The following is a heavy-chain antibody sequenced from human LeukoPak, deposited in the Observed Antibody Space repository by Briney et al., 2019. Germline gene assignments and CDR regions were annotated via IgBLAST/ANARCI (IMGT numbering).Heavy chain of an antibody. Sequence: GGSLRLSCAASGFTFSSYGMHWVRQAPGKGLEWVAVIWYDGSNKYYADSVKGRFTISRDNSKNTLYLQMNSLRAEDTAVYYCAKDGVGYYDSSGHIDYWGQGTLVTVSS. J-gene: IGHJ4*02. CDR1: GFTFSSYG. CDR2: IWYDGSNK. V-gene: IGHV3-30*02. CDR3: AKDGVGYYDSSGHIDY. D-gene: IGHD3-22*01.